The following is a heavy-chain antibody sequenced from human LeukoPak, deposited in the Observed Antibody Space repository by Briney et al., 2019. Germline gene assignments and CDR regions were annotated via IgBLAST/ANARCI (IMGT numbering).Heavy chain of an antibody. CDR3: ARDNRVTPVDY. V-gene: IGHV3-30*02. D-gene: IGHD1-14*01. CDR1: GFTFSNYG. Sequence: GGSLRLSCAASGFTFSNYGMHWVRQAPDKGLEWVAFLQNHGGDIHYADSVEGRFTISRDNAKNSLYLQMNSLRAEDTAVYYCARDNRVTPVDYWGQGTLVTVSS. J-gene: IGHJ4*02. CDR2: LQNHGGDI.